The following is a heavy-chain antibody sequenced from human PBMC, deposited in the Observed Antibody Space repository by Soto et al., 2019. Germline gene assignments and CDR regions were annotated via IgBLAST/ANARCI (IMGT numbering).Heavy chain of an antibody. J-gene: IGHJ4*02. CDR3: AREIPSLYYYDSSSYPSY. D-gene: IGHD3-22*01. V-gene: IGHV1-69*04. CDR1: GGTFSSYT. CDR2: IIPILGIA. Sequence: SVKVSCKASGGTFSSYTISWVRQAPGQGLEWMGRIIPILGIANYAQKFQGRVTITRDTSASTAYMELSSLRSEDTAVYYCAREIPSLYYYDSSSYPSYWGQGTLVTVSS.